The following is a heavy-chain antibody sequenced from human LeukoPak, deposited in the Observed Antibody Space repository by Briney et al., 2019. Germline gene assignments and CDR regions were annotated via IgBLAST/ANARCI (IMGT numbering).Heavy chain of an antibody. D-gene: IGHD2-2*03. Sequence: PSQTLSLTCTVSGGSISSGDYYWSWIRQPPGEGLEWIGYIYYSGSTYYNPSLKSRVTISVDTSKNQFSLKLSSVTAADTAVYYCASVDIVVVPAARGSSSWNYWGQGTLVTVSS. CDR2: IYYSGST. CDR3: ASVDIVVVPAARGSSSWNY. J-gene: IGHJ4*02. CDR1: GGSISSGDYY. V-gene: IGHV4-30-4*01.